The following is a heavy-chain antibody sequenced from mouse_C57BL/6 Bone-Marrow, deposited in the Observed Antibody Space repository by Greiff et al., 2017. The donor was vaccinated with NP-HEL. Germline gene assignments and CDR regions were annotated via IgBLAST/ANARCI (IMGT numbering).Heavy chain of an antibody. CDR1: GFTFSDYG. Sequence: EVKVEESGGGLVKPGGSLKLSCAASGFTFSDYGMHWVRQAPEKGLEWVAYISSGSSTIYYADTVKGRFTISRDNAKNTLFLQMTSLRSEDTAMYYCARERGYDEGDYYAMDYWGQGTSVTVSS. D-gene: IGHD2-2*01. CDR3: ARERGYDEGDYYAMDY. V-gene: IGHV5-17*01. J-gene: IGHJ4*01. CDR2: ISSGSSTI.